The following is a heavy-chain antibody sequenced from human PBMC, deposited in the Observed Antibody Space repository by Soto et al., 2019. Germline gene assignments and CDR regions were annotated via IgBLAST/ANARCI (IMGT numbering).Heavy chain of an antibody. Sequence: PGESLKISCKGSGYRFTSYWIGWVRQMPGKALEWMGIIYPGDSHTRYSPSFQGQVTISADKSISTAYLQWSSLKASDTAMYYCARRLHYGDYDYYYGMDVWGQGTTVTVSS. V-gene: IGHV5-51*01. CDR3: ARRLHYGDYDYYYGMDV. D-gene: IGHD4-17*01. CDR2: IYPGDSHT. J-gene: IGHJ6*02. CDR1: GYRFTSYW.